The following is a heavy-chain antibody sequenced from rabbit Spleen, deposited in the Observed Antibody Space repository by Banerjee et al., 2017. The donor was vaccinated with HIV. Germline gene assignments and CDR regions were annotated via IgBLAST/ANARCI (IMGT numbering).Heavy chain of an antibody. Sequence: QEQLVESGGGLVQPEGSLTLTCKASGFSFSDRDVMCWVRQAPGKGLEWIACINAATAKPVYASWAKGRFTISITSSTTVTLQMTSLTGADTATYFCARDVGTYDYIDGVFNLWGPGTLVTVS. J-gene: IGHJ4*01. V-gene: IGHV1S45*01. CDR2: INAATAKP. CDR1: GFSFSDRDV. D-gene: IGHD6-1*01. CDR3: ARDVGTYDYIDGVFNL.